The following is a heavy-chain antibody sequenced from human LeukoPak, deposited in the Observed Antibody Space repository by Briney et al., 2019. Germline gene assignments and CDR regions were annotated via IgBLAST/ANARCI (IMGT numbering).Heavy chain of an antibody. J-gene: IGHJ4*02. CDR2: ISSSGSTI. CDR3: ARDESEYAVAGTSFDY. D-gene: IGHD6-19*01. Sequence: GVSLRLSCAASGFTFSDYYMSWTRQAPGKGLEWVSYISSSGSTIYYADSVKGRFTISRDNAKNSLYLQMNSLRAEDTAVYYCARDESEYAVAGTSFDYWGQGTLVTVSS. CDR1: GFTFSDYY. V-gene: IGHV3-11*01.